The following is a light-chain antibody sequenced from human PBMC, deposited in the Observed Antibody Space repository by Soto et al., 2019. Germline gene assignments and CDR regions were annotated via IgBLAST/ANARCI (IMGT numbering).Light chain of an antibody. CDR1: SSDVGGYNY. V-gene: IGLV2-14*01. CDR2: EVS. CDR3: SSYTSSSTLAV. Sequence: QSVLTQPASVSGSPGQSIIISCTGNSSDVGGYNYVSWYQQHPGKAPKLMIYEVSNRPSGVSNRFSGSKSGNTASLTISGLQAEDEADYYCSSYTSSSTLAVFGGGTKLTVL. J-gene: IGLJ2*01.